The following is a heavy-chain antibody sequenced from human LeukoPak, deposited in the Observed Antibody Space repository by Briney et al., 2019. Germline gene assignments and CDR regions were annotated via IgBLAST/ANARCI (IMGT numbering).Heavy chain of an antibody. CDR3: AKGIIAAPGTFDC. CDR2: ISGSGIST. D-gene: IGHD6-13*01. Sequence: AGSLRLSCAASGFTFGSYAMSWVRQAPGKGLEWVSTISGSGISTYYADSVKGRFTISRDISRNTLFLQMNSLRAGDTAVYYCAKGIIAAPGTFDCWGQGTLVTVSS. J-gene: IGHJ4*02. V-gene: IGHV3-23*01. CDR1: GFTFGSYA.